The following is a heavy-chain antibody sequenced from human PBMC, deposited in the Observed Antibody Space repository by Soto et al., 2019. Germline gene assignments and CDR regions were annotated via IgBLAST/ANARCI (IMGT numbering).Heavy chain of an antibody. J-gene: IGHJ6*02. CDR1: GFTFSSYA. V-gene: IGHV3-23*01. D-gene: IGHD4-17*01. CDR3: AKGIYGEYYYYYGMDV. CDR2: ISGSGGST. Sequence: GGSLRLSCAASGFTFSSYAMSWVRQAPGKGLEWVSAISGSGGSTYYADSVKGRFTISRDNSKNTLYLQMNGLRAEDTAVYYCAKGIYGEYYYYYGMDVWGQGTTVTVSS.